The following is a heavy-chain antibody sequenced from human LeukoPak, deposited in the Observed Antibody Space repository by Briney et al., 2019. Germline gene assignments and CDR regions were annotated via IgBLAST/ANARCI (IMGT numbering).Heavy chain of an antibody. Sequence: PSETLSLTCTVSGGSISSYYWSWIRQPAGMGLEWIGRIYTSGSTNYNPSLKSRVTMSVDTSKNQFSLKLSSVTAADTAVYYCARVTTMVRGDNYMDVWGKGTTVTVSS. D-gene: IGHD3-10*01. V-gene: IGHV4-4*07. CDR2: IYTSGST. CDR1: GGSISSYY. J-gene: IGHJ6*03. CDR3: ARVTTMVRGDNYMDV.